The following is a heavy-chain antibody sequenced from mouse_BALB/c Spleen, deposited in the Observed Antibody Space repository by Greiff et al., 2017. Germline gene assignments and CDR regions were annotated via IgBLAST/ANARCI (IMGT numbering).Heavy chain of an antibody. V-gene: IGHV1-39*01. D-gene: IGHD2-3*01. J-gene: IGHJ1*01. CDR1: GYSFTDYI. CDR2: INPYYGST. CDR3: AGDGQAYFDV. Sequence: VQLQQTGPELVKPGASVKISCKASGYSFTDYIMLWVKQSHGKSLEWIGNINPYYGSTSYNLKFKGKATLTVDKSSSTAYMQLNSLTSEDSAVYYCAGDGQAYFDVWGAGTTVTVSS.